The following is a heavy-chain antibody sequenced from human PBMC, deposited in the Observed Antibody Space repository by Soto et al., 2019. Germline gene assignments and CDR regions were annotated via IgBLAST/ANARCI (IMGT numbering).Heavy chain of an antibody. J-gene: IGHJ3*02. D-gene: IGHD3-22*01. V-gene: IGHV6-1*01. CDR3: AKSYDSSGYYYDDAFDI. CDR1: GDSVSSNSAA. Sequence: SQTLSLSCAISGDSVSSNSAAWNCIIQSPSRFLEWLGRTYYRSKWYNDYAVSVKSRITINPDTSKNQFSLQLNSVTPEDTAVYYCAKSYDSSGYYYDDAFDIWGQGTMVTVSS. CDR2: TYYRSKWYN.